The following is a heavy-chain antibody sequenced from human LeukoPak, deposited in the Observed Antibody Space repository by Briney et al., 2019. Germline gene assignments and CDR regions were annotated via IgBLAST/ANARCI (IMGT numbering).Heavy chain of an antibody. V-gene: IGHV4-30-2*01. CDR3: AREVRGYSYGYYFDY. J-gene: IGHJ4*02. CDR2: IYHSGST. Sequence: PSQTLSLTCAVSGGSISSGGYSWSWIRQPPGKGLEWIGSIYHSGSTYYNPSLKSRVTISVDRSKNQFSLKLSSVTAADTAVYYCAREVRGYSYGYYFDYWGQGTLVTVSS. CDR1: GGSISSGGYS. D-gene: IGHD5-18*01.